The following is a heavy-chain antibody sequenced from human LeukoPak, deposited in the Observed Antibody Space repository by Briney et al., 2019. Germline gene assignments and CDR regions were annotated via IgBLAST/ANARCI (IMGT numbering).Heavy chain of an antibody. CDR1: GGSISSRSYF. CDR3: ARDEGYTTGFDRDY. J-gene: IGHJ4*02. V-gene: IGHV4-39*07. CDR2: VDYGGTT. Sequence: SETLSLTCTVSGGSISSRSYFWGWIRQPPGKGLEWIGSVDYGGTTYYNPSLKSRVTISVDMSKNQFSLRLSSVTAADTAVYYCARDEGYTTGFDRDYWGQGTLVTVSS. D-gene: IGHD1-1*01.